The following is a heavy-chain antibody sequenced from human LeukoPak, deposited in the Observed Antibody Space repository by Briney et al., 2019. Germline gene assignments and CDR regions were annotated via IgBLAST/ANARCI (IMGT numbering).Heavy chain of an antibody. CDR2: ISGSGGST. V-gene: IGHV3-23*01. D-gene: IGHD6-6*01. CDR1: GFTFSTYA. J-gene: IGHJ4*02. Sequence: GGSLRLSCAASGFTFSTYAMSWVRQAPGKGLEWVSVISGSGGSTYYADSVKGRFTISRDNSKNTLYLQMNSLRAEDTAVYYCAKERAALRYYFDYWGQGTLVTVSS. CDR3: AKERAALRYYFDY.